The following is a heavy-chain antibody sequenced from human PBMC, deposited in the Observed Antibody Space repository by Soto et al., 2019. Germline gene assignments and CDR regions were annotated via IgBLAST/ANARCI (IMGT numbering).Heavy chain of an antibody. V-gene: IGHV4-61*01. CDR1: GGSVSSGSYY. CDR2: IYYSGGT. CDR3: ARDEEVQSLYSGSWYYYGMDV. Sequence: SETLSLTCTVSGGSVSSGSYYWSWIRQPPGKGLEWIGYIYYSGGTNYNPSLKSRVTISVDTSKNQFSLKLSSVTAADTAVYYCARDEEVQSLYSGSWYYYGMDVWGQGTTVTVSS. D-gene: IGHD6-13*01. J-gene: IGHJ6*02.